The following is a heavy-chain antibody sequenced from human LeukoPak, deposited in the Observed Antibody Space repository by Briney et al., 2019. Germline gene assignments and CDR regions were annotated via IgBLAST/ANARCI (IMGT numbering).Heavy chain of an antibody. D-gene: IGHD2-2*01. Sequence: GGSLRLSCEASEFIFTNYWMYWVRQAPGKGLAWVSAINTDGSTTTYADSVKGRFTISRDNARNTLYLQMNSLRAEDTAVYYCARALFQVPYYFDFWGQGTLVTVSS. CDR2: INTDGSTT. V-gene: IGHV3-74*01. CDR1: EFIFTNYW. J-gene: IGHJ4*02. CDR3: ARALFQVPYYFDF.